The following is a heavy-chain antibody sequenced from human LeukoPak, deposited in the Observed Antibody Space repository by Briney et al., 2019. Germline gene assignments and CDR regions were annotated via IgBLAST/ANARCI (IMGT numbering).Heavy chain of an antibody. CDR2: MSGSGRST. V-gene: IGHV3-23*01. CDR1: GFTFSSYA. J-gene: IGHJ4*02. CDR3: ARGGRYIIY. Sequence: QPGGSLRLSCAASGFTFSSYAMSWLPQAPGKALEWVSAMSGSGRSTYYADSVKGRCTISRDNSKNTLYLQINSRRAQDTAVYYCARGGRYIIYWGQGTLVTVSS. D-gene: IGHD1-26*01.